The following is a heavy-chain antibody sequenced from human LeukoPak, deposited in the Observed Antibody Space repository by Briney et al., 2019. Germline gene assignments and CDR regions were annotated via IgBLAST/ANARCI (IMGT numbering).Heavy chain of an antibody. V-gene: IGHV1-69*05. CDR1: GGTFSSYA. CDR2: IIPIFGTS. J-gene: IGHJ4*02. CDR3: TKDHEGYFDY. Sequence: ASVKVSCKASGGTFSSYAISWVRQAPGQGLEWMARIIPIFGTSDYAQKFQGRVTITTDESTSTACMELSGLRSEDTAVYYCTKDHEGYFDYWGQGSLVTVSS.